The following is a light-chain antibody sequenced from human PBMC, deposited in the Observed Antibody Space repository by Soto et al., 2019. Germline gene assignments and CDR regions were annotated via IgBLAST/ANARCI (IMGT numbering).Light chain of an antibody. CDR1: RTISSW. CDR2: KAS. V-gene: IGKV1-5*03. CDR3: QHYNSYSEA. J-gene: IGKJ1*01. Sequence: DIQMTQSPSTLSGSVGDRVTTTCRASRTISSWLAWYQQKPGKAPKLLIYKASTLKSGVPSRFSGSGSGTEFTLTISNLQPDDFATYYCQHYNSYSEAFGQGTKVDIK.